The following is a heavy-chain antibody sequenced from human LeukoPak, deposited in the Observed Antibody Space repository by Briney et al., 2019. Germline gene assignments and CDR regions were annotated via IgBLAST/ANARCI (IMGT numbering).Heavy chain of an antibody. Sequence: GGSLRLSCAASGFTFDDYAMHWSRQPPGRGWSGFSLISGDGGSTYYADSVKGRFTISRDNSKNSLYLQMNSLRTEDTALYYCAKGVPYWGNWFDPWGQGTLVTVSS. D-gene: IGHD7-27*01. J-gene: IGHJ5*02. V-gene: IGHV3-43*02. CDR1: GFTFDDYA. CDR3: AKGVPYWGNWFDP. CDR2: ISGDGGST.